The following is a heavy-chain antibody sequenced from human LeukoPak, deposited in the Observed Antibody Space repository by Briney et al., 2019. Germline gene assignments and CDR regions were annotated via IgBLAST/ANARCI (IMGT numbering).Heavy chain of an antibody. CDR3: ARDTSGWYKRFDY. J-gene: IGHJ4*02. Sequence: GGSLRLSGAASGFTFSSYEMNWVRQAPGKGLEWISYISGSGSTIYYADSVKGRFTISRDNAKNSLYLQMNSLRAEDTAVYYCARDTSGWYKRFDYWGQGTLVTVSS. V-gene: IGHV3-48*03. D-gene: IGHD6-19*01. CDR2: ISGSGSTI. CDR1: GFTFSSYE.